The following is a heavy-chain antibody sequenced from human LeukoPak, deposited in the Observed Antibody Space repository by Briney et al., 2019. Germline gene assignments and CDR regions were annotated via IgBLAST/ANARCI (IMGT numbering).Heavy chain of an antibody. Sequence: SETLSLTCTVSGGSISSYYWNWIRQPPGKGLEWIGYIYYSGSTNYNPSLKSRVTISVDTSKNQFSLKLSSVTAADTAVYYCARGAWEQLVLYYYYYMDVWGKGTTVTVSS. CDR2: IYYSGST. CDR3: ARGAWEQLVLYYYYYMDV. J-gene: IGHJ6*03. V-gene: IGHV4-59*01. D-gene: IGHD6-13*01. CDR1: GGSISSYY.